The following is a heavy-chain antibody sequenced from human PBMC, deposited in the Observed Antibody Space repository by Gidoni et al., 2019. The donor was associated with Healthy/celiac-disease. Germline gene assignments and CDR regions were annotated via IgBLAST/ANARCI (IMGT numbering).Heavy chain of an antibody. CDR3: AREGRAAAGTYYYYYMDV. Sequence: EVQLVESGGGLVKPGGSLRLPCAPSGSPFSTYSLNWVRQAPGKGLEWVSSISSSSSYIYYADSVKGRFTISRDNAKNSLYLQMNSLRAEDTAVYYCAREGRAAAGTYYYYYMDVWGKGTTVTVSS. CDR2: ISSSSSYI. J-gene: IGHJ6*03. V-gene: IGHV3-21*01. D-gene: IGHD6-13*01. CDR1: GSPFSTYS.